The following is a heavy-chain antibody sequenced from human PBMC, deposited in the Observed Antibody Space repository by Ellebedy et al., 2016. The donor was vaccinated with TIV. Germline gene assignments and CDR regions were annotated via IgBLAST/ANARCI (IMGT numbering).Heavy chain of an antibody. J-gene: IGHJ6*02. V-gene: IGHV3-23*01. CDR3: AKDYSGLRGLDV. CDR2: ISGSGGST. Sequence: PGGSLRLSCAASGFTFSSYAMSWVRQAPGKGLEWVSSISGSGGSTYYADSVKGRFTISRDNSKNTRYLQMNSLRAEDTAVYYCAKDYSGLRGLDVWGQGTTVTVSS. D-gene: IGHD5-12*01. CDR1: GFTFSSYA.